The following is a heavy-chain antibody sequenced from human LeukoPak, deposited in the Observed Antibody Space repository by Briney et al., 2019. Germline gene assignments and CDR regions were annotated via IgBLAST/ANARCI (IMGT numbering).Heavy chain of an antibody. CDR2: ISAYNGNT. CDR3: AITGRYFDWLPLDY. Sequence: GASVKVSCKASGYTFTSYGISWVRQAPGQGLEWMGWISAYNGNTNYAQKLQGRVTMTTDTSTSTAYMELWSLRSDDTAVYYCAITGRYFDWLPLDYWGQGTLVTVSS. D-gene: IGHD3-9*01. J-gene: IGHJ4*02. V-gene: IGHV1-18*01. CDR1: GYTFTSYG.